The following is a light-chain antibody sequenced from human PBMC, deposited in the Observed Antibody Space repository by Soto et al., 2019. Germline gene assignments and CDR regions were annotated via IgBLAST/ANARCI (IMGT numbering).Light chain of an antibody. Sequence: GDRVTITCRASQSISSYLNWYQQKPGKAPKLLIYAASSLQSGVPSRFSGSGSGTDFTLTISSLQPEDFATYYCHQSYSTLRTFGQGTKVEIK. CDR1: QSISSY. CDR2: AAS. J-gene: IGKJ1*01. V-gene: IGKV1-39*01. CDR3: HQSYSTLRT.